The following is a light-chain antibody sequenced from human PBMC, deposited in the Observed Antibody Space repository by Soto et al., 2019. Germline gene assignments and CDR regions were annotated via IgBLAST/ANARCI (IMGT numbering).Light chain of an antibody. J-gene: IGLJ3*02. CDR2: EVS. CDR3: CSYTSTNSRV. V-gene: IGLV2-14*01. CDR1: SNDVGGYNY. Sequence: QSALTQPASMSGSPGQSITISCNGTSNDVGGYNYVSWYQQHPGKAPKLMIFEVSNRPSGVSNRFSGSKSGNTASLTISGLQADDEAYYYCCSYTSTNSRVFGGGTKLTVL.